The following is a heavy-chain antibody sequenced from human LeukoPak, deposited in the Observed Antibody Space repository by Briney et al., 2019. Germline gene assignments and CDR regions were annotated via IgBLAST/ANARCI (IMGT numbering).Heavy chain of an antibody. Sequence: SETLSLTCSVSGGSISSYYWSWIRQPAGKGLEWIGRIYTSGSTNYNPSLKSPVTMSVDTSKNQFSLKLSSVTAADTAVYYCAREGDDILTGYPARNFDYWGQGTLVTVSS. CDR3: AREGDDILTGYPARNFDY. J-gene: IGHJ4*02. CDR2: IYTSGST. D-gene: IGHD3-9*01. V-gene: IGHV4-4*07. CDR1: GGSISSYY.